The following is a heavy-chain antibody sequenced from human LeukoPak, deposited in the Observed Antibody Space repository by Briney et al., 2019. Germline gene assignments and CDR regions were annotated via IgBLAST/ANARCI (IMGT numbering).Heavy chain of an antibody. CDR3: AELGITMIGGV. J-gene: IGHJ6*04. CDR2: ISGSGGFT. V-gene: IGHV3-23*01. CDR1: GFTFSTYG. D-gene: IGHD3-10*02. Sequence: HPGGTLRLSCPASGFTFSTYGMSWVRQAPGKGLEWVSAISGSGGFTYYADSVKGRFTISRDNSKHTLYLQMNSLRAEDTAVYYCAELGITMIGGVWGKGTTVTISS.